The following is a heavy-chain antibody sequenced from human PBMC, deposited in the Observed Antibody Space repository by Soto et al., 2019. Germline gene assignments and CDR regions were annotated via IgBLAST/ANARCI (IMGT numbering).Heavy chain of an antibody. CDR1: GGSISGYH. CDR2: MHYSGST. D-gene: IGHD2-15*01. Sequence: SETLSLTCSVSGGSISGYHWSWIRQPPGEGLEYIGYMHYSGSTDYNPSLKSRVTMSVDTSKNQFSLKLTSVTAADSAVYYCARGVVAAIGRALDVWGQGTMVTVSS. J-gene: IGHJ3*01. V-gene: IGHV4-59*01. CDR3: ARGVVAAIGRALDV.